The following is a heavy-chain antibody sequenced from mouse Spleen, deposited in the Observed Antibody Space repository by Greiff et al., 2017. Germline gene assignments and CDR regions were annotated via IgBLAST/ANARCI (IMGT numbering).Heavy chain of an antibody. V-gene: IGHV1S16*01. J-gene: IGHJ2*02. D-gene: IGHD4-1*01. Sequence: QVQLQQSGAELVKPGASVKLSCKASGYTFTSYYMYWVKQRPGQGLEWIGEINPSNGGTNFNEKFKSKATLTVDKSSSTAYMQLSSLTSEDSAVYYYTKWGLGLDYWGQGTSLTVSS. CDR3: TKWGLGLDY. CDR2: INPSNGGT. CDR1: GYTFTSYY.